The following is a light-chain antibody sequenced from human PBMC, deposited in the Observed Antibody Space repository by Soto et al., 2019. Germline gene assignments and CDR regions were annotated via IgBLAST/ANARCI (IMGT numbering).Light chain of an antibody. J-gene: IGKJ5*01. Sequence: ETVMTQSPATLSLSPGEKAALSCRASQGVRSYLSWYQQKPGQAPRLLMYDASSRATGFPARFSGSGPGTDFTLTISRLEPEDFAVYYCQQYGSSITFGQGTRLEIK. CDR2: DAS. V-gene: IGKV3-20*01. CDR3: QQYGSSIT. CDR1: QGVRSY.